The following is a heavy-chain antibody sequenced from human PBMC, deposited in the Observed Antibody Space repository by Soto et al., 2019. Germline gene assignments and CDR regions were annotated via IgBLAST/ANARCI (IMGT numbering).Heavy chain of an antibody. V-gene: IGHV1-69*05. D-gene: IGHD1-1*01. CDR3: ARGNDLPHYYYGLDV. J-gene: IGHJ6*02. CDR1: GTTFSNFA. CDR2: IILPFGTP. Sequence: GAAVKVSCKACGTTFSNFAIGWVRQAPGQGLEWMGGIILPFGTPNYGQKFQGRVTMTRDTPTSTFYMELSSLRSEDTAVYYCARGNDLPHYYYGLDVWGQWTTVSVS.